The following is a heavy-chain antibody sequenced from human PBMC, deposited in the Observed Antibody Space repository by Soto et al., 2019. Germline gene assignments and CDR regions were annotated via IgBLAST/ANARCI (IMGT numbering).Heavy chain of an antibody. J-gene: IGHJ5*02. D-gene: IGHD2-2*01. Sequence: ESLKNSSTAFGCNYTTLWNGSVRQIPGRGLEWMGRIDPRDSYPNYGPSFQGHVTISADKSISTAYLQWGSLKASDTAMYYCARLYCGSSTCDSWFDPWGQGTLVTGSS. CDR2: IDPRDSYP. CDR1: GCNYTTLW. CDR3: ARLYCGSSTCDSWFDP. V-gene: IGHV5-10-1*01.